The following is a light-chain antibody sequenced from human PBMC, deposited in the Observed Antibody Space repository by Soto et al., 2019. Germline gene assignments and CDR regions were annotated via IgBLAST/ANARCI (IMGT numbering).Light chain of an antibody. CDR3: QQYGHPLHT. CDR1: QSVNIY. Sequence: EIVLTQSPGTLSLSPGDRATLSCRASQSVNIYFAWYQQKPGQAPRLLIFNTSRRATGIPDRFSGSGSGTDFTLIISRLEPEDFAMSYCQQYGHPLHTFGQGTKLDIK. CDR2: NTS. J-gene: IGKJ2*01. V-gene: IGKV3-20*01.